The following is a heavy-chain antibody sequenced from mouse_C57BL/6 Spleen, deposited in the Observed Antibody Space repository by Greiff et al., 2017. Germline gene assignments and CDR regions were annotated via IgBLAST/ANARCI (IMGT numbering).Heavy chain of an antibody. CDR1: GYSITSGYY. CDR3: AREGGLMDY. J-gene: IGHJ4*01. Sequence: VQLQQSGPGLVKPSQSLSLTCSVTGYSITSGYYWNWIRQFPGNKLEWMGYISYDGSNNYNPSLKNRISITRDTSKNQFFLKLNSVTTEDTATYYCAREGGLMDYWGQGTSVTVSS. CDR2: ISYDGSN. V-gene: IGHV3-6*01.